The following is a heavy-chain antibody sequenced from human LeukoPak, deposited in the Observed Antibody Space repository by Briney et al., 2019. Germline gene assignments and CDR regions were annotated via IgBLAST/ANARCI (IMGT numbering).Heavy chain of an antibody. D-gene: IGHD1-26*01. Sequence: GESLKISCKGSGYSFTSYWIGWVRQMPGKGLEWMGIIYPGDSDTRYSPSFQGQFTISADKSISTAYLQWSSLKASDTAMYYCARQLVGATLRSAFDIWGQGTMVTVSS. CDR1: GYSFTSYW. CDR3: ARQLVGATLRSAFDI. J-gene: IGHJ3*02. CDR2: IYPGDSDT. V-gene: IGHV5-51*01.